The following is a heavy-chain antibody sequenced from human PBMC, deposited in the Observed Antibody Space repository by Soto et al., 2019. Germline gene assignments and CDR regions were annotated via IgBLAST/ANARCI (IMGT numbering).Heavy chain of an antibody. V-gene: IGHV1-46*01. Sequence: GASVKVSCKASGYTFTSYYMHWVRQAPGQGLEWMGIINPSGGSTSYAQKFQGRVTMTRDTSTSTVYMELSSLRSEDTAVYYCARESVAMVRGVIAYYYYYGMDVWGQGTTVTVS. CDR3: ARESVAMVRGVIAYYYYYGMDV. CDR1: GYTFTSYY. D-gene: IGHD3-10*01. CDR2: INPSGGST. J-gene: IGHJ6*02.